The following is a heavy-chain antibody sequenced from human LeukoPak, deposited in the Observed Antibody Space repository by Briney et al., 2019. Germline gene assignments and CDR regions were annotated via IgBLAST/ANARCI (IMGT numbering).Heavy chain of an antibody. CDR3: ARVDTAMVDL. J-gene: IGHJ5*02. D-gene: IGHD5-18*01. V-gene: IGHV4-59*01. CDR1: GGSISSYY. Sequence: TSSETLSLTCTVSGGSISSYYWSWIRQPPGKGLEWIGYIYYSGSTNYNPSLKSRVTISVDTSKNQFSLKLSSVTAADTAVYYCARVDTAMVDLWGQGTLVTVSS. CDR2: IYYSGST.